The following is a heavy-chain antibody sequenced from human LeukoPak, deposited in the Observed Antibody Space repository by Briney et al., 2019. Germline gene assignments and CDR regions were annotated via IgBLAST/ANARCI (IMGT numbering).Heavy chain of an antibody. CDR1: GFTFDDYA. V-gene: IGHV3-9*01. CDR2: ISWNSGSI. Sequence: GGSLRLSCAASGFTFDDYAMHWVRQAPGKGLEWVSGISWNSGSIGYADSVKGRFTISRDNAKNSLYLQMNSLRAEDTALYYCAKSGRYCSGGSCYSGFSDYWGQGTLVTVSS. J-gene: IGHJ4*02. D-gene: IGHD2-15*01. CDR3: AKSGRYCSGGSCYSGFSDY.